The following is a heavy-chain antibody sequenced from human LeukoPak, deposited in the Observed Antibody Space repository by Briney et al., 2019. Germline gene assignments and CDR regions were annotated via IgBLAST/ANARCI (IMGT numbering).Heavy chain of an antibody. CDR3: ARQTGSGLFILP. CDR1: GVSISSSYSY. CDR2: IYYTGNT. Sequence: SESLSLTCTVSGVSISSSYSYWGWIRQPPGMGLEWIGSIYYTGNTYYNASLKSQVSISIDTSKNQFSLKLTSVTAADTAVYYCARQTGSGLFILPGGQGTLVTVSS. J-gene: IGHJ4*02. D-gene: IGHD3/OR15-3a*01. V-gene: IGHV4-39*01.